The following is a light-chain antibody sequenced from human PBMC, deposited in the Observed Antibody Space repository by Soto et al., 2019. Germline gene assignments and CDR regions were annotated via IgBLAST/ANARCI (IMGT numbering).Light chain of an antibody. J-gene: IGKJ1*01. Sequence: DIVMTQSPDSLAVSLGERATINCKSSQSVLYSSNNKNYLAWYQQKPGQPPKLLIYWASTRESGVPDRFSGSGSGTDFTLTISSLQAEDVAVYYCQQHYSTPTFGQGTKVDIK. CDR3: QQHYSTPT. CDR2: WAS. CDR1: QSVLYSSNNKNY. V-gene: IGKV4-1*01.